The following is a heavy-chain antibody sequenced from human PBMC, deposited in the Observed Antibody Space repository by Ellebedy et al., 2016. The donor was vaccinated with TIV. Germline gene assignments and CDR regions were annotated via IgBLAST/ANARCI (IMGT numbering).Heavy chain of an antibody. CDR3: ARLAYSSSSREKFYGMDV. Sequence: SETLSLXXTVSGGSISSTNYYWAWIRQPPGKGLEWIGTIYYSGSTYYNPARKSRVTISVDTSKNQFPLKLSSVTAADTAVYYCARLAYSSSSREKFYGMDVWGQGTTVTVSS. CDR1: GGSISSTNYY. J-gene: IGHJ6*02. D-gene: IGHD6-6*01. CDR2: IYYSGST. V-gene: IGHV4-39*01.